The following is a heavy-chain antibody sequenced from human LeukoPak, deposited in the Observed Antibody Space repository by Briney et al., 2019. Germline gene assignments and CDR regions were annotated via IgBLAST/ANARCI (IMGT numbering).Heavy chain of an antibody. J-gene: IGHJ3*02. CDR2: IYTSGST. CDR3: ARDPVGATNDAFDI. V-gene: IGHV4-4*07. CDR1: GGSISSYY. Sequence: PSETLSLTCTVSGGSISSYYWSWIRQPAGKGLEWIGRIYTSGSTNYNPPLKSRVTTSVDTSKNQFSLKLSSVTAADTAVYYCARDPVGATNDAFDIWGQGTMVTVSS. D-gene: IGHD1-26*01.